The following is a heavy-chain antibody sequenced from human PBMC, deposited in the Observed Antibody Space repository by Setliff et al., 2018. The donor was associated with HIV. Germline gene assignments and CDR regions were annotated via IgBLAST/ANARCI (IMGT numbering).Heavy chain of an antibody. CDR3: AAQGVL. CDR2: ISSSGTTT. J-gene: IGHJ4*02. CDR1: GFTFSSYE. Sequence: PGGSLRLSCEASGFTFSSYEMNWVRQAPGKGPEWVSYISSSGTTTYYADSVKGRFTISRDNAKNSVLLQMNSLRVEDTTVYFCAAQGVLWGQGTQVTVSS. V-gene: IGHV3-48*03.